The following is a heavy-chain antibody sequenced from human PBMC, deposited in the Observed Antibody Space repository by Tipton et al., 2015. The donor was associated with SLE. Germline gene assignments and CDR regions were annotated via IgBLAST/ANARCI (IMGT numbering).Heavy chain of an antibody. CDR1: GGSISRYY. J-gene: IGHJ2*01. Sequence: TLSLTCTVSGGSISRYYWSWIRQPPGKGLEWIGEINHSGSTNYNPSLKSRVTISVDTSKNQFSLKLSSVTAADTAVYYCVRKRGKVHWYFDLWGRGTLVTVSS. V-gene: IGHV4-34*01. CDR3: VRKRGKVHWYFDL. CDR2: INHSGST. D-gene: IGHD3-10*01.